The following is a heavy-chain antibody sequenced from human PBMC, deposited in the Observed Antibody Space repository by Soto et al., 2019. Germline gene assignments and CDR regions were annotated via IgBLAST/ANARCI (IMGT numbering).Heavy chain of an antibody. CDR2: MNPNSGNT. Sequence: ASVKVSCKASGYTFTSYYINWVRQATGQGLEWMGWMNPNSGNTGYAQKFQGRVTMTRNTSISTAYMELSSLRSEDTAVYYCARSYYDFWRGNWFDPWGQGTLVTVSS. V-gene: IGHV1-8*01. CDR1: GYTFTSYY. J-gene: IGHJ5*02. CDR3: ARSYYDFWRGNWFDP. D-gene: IGHD3-3*01.